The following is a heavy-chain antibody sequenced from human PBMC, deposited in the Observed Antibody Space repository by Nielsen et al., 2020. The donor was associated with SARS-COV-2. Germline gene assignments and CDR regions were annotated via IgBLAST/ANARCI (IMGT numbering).Heavy chain of an antibody. J-gene: IGHJ3*02. V-gene: IGHV1-69*01. D-gene: IGHD3-10*01. CDR3: ARGSGSRYVFDT. CDR2: IIPIFGTA. Sequence: WVRQAPGQGLEWMGGIIPIFGTANYAQKFQGRVTITADESTSTAYMELSSLRSEDTAVYYCARGSGSRYVFDTWGQGTMVTVSS.